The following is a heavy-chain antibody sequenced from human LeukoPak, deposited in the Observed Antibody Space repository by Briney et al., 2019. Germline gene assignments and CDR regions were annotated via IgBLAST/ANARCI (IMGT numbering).Heavy chain of an antibody. D-gene: IGHD6-19*01. CDR3: ARDPFPEGIAVADYAGWFDP. CDR2: SNPNSGGT. V-gene: IGHV1-2*02. Sequence: ASVTDSFKASGYTFTGYYMHWVRQAPGQEVEGMGWSNPNSGGTNYAKKFQGRVTMTRDTSISTVYMELSSLRSDDTAVYYCARDPFPEGIAVADYAGWFDPWGQGTLVTVSS. CDR1: GYTFTGYY. J-gene: IGHJ5*02.